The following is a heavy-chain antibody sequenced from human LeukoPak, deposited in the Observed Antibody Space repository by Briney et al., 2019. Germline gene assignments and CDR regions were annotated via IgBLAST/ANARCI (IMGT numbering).Heavy chain of an antibody. V-gene: IGHV3-33*01. CDR1: GFTFRSYG. CDR2: IWYDGSNK. CDR3: AREDCSGGFCSDY. D-gene: IGHD2-15*01. Sequence: PGGSLRLSCLTSGFTFRSYGMHWVRQAPGKGLEWVAVIWYDGSNKYYADSVKGRFTVSRDDSKNTVYLQMNSLRAEDTAVYYCAREDCSGGFCSDYWGQGILVTVSS. J-gene: IGHJ4*02.